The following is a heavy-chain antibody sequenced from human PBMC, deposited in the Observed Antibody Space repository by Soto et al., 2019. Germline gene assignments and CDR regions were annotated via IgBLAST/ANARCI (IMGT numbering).Heavy chain of an antibody. D-gene: IGHD5-18*01. J-gene: IGHJ6*02. CDR1: GGSVSSNSAA. CDR2: TYYRSKWYN. Sequence: PSQTLSLTCAISGGSVSSNSAAWNWIRQSPSRGLEWLGRTYYRSKWYNDYAVSVKSRITINPDTSKNQFSLQLNSVTPEDTAVYYCARAGIQLWSPYYYYYGMDVWGQGTTVTVSS. CDR3: ARAGIQLWSPYYYYYGMDV. V-gene: IGHV6-1*01.